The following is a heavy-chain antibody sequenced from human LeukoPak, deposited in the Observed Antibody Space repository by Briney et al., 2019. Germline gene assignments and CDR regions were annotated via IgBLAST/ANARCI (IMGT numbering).Heavy chain of an antibody. V-gene: IGHV3-7*01. D-gene: IGHD2-2*01. CDR2: IKQDGSEK. Sequence: GGSLRLSCAAPGFTFSSYWMSWVRQAPGKGLEWVANIKQDGSEKYYVDSVKGRSTISRDNAKNSLYLQMNSLRAEDTAVYYCARDATRLVVPAAISDYWGQGTLVTVSS. CDR3: ARDATRLVVPAAISDY. CDR1: GFTFSSYW. J-gene: IGHJ4*02.